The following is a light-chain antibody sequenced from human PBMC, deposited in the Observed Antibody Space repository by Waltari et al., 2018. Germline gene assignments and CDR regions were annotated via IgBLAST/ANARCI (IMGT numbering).Light chain of an antibody. V-gene: IGLV1-47*01. CDR1: GSNIGTNF. CDR3: AAWDDSLSAVV. CDR2: RSD. J-gene: IGLJ7*01. Sequence: QSALTQPPAASGTPGQRLIISCSGSGSNIGTNFVYCYQQFPGTAPKLLIYRSDQRASGVPDRFSGSKSGSSASLAISGLQSEDESLYYCAAWDDSLSAVVFGGGTQVTVL.